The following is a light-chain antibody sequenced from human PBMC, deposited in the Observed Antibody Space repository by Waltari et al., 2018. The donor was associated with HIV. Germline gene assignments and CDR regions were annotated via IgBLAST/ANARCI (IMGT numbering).Light chain of an antibody. V-gene: IGLV7-46*01. Sequence: QAVVTQEPSLTVSPGGTVTLSCSSSTGAFTSGHSPYWFQQKPGQAPRTLMYDASRKHSWTPARSSGALRGGKAALTLAAAELEDEAEDYCLLASSGAGPGVFGGGNKLTVL. CDR1: TGAFTSGHS. CDR2: DAS. J-gene: IGLJ2*01. CDR3: LLASSGAGPGV.